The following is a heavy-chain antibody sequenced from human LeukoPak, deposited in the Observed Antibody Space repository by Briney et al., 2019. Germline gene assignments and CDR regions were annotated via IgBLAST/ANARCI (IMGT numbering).Heavy chain of an antibody. CDR2: INHSGST. V-gene: IGHV4-34*01. CDR3: ARGRSNYYYYGMDV. D-gene: IGHD4-11*01. J-gene: IGHJ6*02. Sequence: SETLSLTCAVYGGSFSGYYWSWIRQPPGKGLEWIGEINHSGSTNYNPSLKSRVTISVDTSKNQFSLKLSSVTAADTAVYYCARGRSNYYYYGMDVWGQGTTVTVSS. CDR1: GGSFSGYY.